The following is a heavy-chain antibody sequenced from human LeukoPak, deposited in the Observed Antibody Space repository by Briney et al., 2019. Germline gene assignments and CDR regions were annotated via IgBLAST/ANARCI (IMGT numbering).Heavy chain of an antibody. J-gene: IGHJ4*02. Sequence: GGSPRLSCAASGVTSSSYEMNWVRHAPAKGLGWVSYISSSGSTIYYADSVKGRFTISRDNAKNSLYLQVNSLRAEDTAVYYCARGPSSTNLLWFDYWGQGTLVTVSS. V-gene: IGHV3-48*03. D-gene: IGHD2-2*01. CDR3: ARGPSSTNLLWFDY. CDR1: GVTSSSYE. CDR2: ISSSGSTI.